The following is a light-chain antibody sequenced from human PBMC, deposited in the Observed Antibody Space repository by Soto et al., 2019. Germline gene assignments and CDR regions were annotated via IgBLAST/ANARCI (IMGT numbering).Light chain of an antibody. Sequence: EIVLTQSPGTLSSSPGERATLSCRASQSVRSSYLAWYQQKPGQAPRLLIYGASSRATGIPDRFSGSGSGTDFTITISRLEPEDFAMYYCQQYGSSPPLTFGGGTKVEIK. V-gene: IGKV3-20*01. CDR1: QSVRSSY. CDR2: GAS. CDR3: QQYGSSPPLT. J-gene: IGKJ4*01.